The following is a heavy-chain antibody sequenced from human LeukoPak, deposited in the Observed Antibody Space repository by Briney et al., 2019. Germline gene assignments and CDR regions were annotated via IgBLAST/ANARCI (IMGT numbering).Heavy chain of an antibody. CDR2: ISYDGSNK. V-gene: IGHV3-30-3*01. CDR1: GFTFSSYA. CDR3: ARAEGVGAADY. D-gene: IGHD1-26*01. Sequence: GGSLRLSCAASGFTFSSYAMHWVRQAPGKGLEWVAVISYDGSNKYYADSVKGRFTISRDNSKNTLYLQMNSLGAEDTAVYYCARAEGVGAADYWGQGTLVPVSS. J-gene: IGHJ4*02.